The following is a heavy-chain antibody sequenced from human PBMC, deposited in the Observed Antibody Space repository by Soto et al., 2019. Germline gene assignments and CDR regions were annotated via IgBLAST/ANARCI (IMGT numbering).Heavy chain of an antibody. CDR2: INHSGST. CDR1: CGSFSGYY. CDR3: ARGISWSGYFDY. Sequence: SETLSLSCAFYCGSFSGYYRSWIGQPPGKGLEWIGEINHSGSTNYNPSLKSRVTISVDTSKNQFSLKLSSVTAADTAVYYCARGISWSGYFDYWGQGTLVTVS. V-gene: IGHV4-34*01. D-gene: IGHD3-3*01. J-gene: IGHJ4*02.